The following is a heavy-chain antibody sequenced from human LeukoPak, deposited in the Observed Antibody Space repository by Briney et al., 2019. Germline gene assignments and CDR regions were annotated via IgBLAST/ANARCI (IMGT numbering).Heavy chain of an antibody. CDR3: ASRVATTHYYYYGMDV. V-gene: IGHV3-11*03. CDR1: GFTFSDYY. D-gene: IGHD5-12*01. CDR2: ISSSSSYT. Sequence: PGGSLRLSCAASGFTFSDYYMSWIRQAPGKGLEWVSYISSSSSYTNYADSVKGRFTISRDNSKNTLYLQMNSLRAEDTAVYYCASRVATTHYYYYGMDVWGQGTTVTVSS. J-gene: IGHJ6*02.